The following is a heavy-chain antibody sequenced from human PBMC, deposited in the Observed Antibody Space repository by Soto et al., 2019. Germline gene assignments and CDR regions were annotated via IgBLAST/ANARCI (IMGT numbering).Heavy chain of an antibody. CDR1: GGSISSSSYY. CDR2: IYYSGST. Sequence: SETLSLTCTVSGGSISSSSYYWGWIRQPPGRGLEWIGSIYYSGSTYYNPSLKSRVTISVDTSKNQFSLKLSSVTAADTAVYYCARSGNFLEWEDPYYYYGMDVWGKGTTVTVSS. J-gene: IGHJ6*04. V-gene: IGHV4-39*01. CDR3: ARSGNFLEWEDPYYYYGMDV. D-gene: IGHD3-3*01.